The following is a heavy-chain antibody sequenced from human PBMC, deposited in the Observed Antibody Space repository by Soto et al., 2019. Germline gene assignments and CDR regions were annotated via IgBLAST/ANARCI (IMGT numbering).Heavy chain of an antibody. CDR3: AREAPYSNYFDY. J-gene: IGHJ4*02. Sequence: QVQLVQSGAEVKKPGSSVKVSCKASGGTFSSYTISWVRQAPGQGLEWMGRIIPILGIANYAQKFQGRVTITADKSTSTAYMELRSLRSEDTVVYYCAREAPYSNYFDYWGQGTLVTVSS. CDR2: IIPILGIA. V-gene: IGHV1-69*08. CDR1: GGTFSSYT. D-gene: IGHD4-4*01.